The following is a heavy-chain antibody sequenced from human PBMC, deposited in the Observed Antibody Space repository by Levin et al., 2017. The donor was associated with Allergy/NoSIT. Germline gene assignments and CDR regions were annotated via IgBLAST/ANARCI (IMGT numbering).Heavy chain of an antibody. D-gene: IGHD2/OR15-2a*01. CDR2: VYYTGSA. CDR1: GDSISNDNYY. CDR3: AGEPNSPYYYYYGLGV. V-gene: IGHV4-39*07. Sequence: NPSETLSLTCTVSGDSISNDNYYWAWIRQPPGKGLEWIGSVYYTGSAYYNPSLKTRLTMSVDTSKNQFSLRFNSVTAADTAIYYCAGEPNSPYYYYYGLGVWGQGTAVTVSS. J-gene: IGHJ6*02.